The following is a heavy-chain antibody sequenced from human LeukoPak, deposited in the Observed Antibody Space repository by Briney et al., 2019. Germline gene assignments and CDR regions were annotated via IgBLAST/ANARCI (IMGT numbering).Heavy chain of an antibody. Sequence: SETLSLTCAVSGDSISSGDYYWSCIRQPPGKGLEWIGYIYYSGSTYYNPSLKSRVTISVDTSKNQFSLKLSSVTAADTAVYYCARRTVILVVPAAIGWFDPWGQGTLVTVSS. CDR3: ARRTVILVVPAAIGWFDP. V-gene: IGHV4-30-4*01. D-gene: IGHD2-2*01. CDR1: GDSISSGDYY. CDR2: IYYSGST. J-gene: IGHJ5*02.